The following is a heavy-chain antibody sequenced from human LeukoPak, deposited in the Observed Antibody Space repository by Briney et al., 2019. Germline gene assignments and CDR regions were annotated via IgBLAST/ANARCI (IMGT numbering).Heavy chain of an antibody. V-gene: IGHV1-2*04. D-gene: IGHD3-3*01. CDR2: INPNSGGT. Sequence: ASVKVSCKASGYTFTGYYMHWVRQAPGQGLEWMGWINPNSGGTNYAQKFQGWVTMTRDTSTSTVYMELSSLRSEDTAVYYCAGAPITIFGVVSIDYWGQGTLVTVSS. J-gene: IGHJ4*02. CDR1: GYTFTGYY. CDR3: AGAPITIFGVVSIDY.